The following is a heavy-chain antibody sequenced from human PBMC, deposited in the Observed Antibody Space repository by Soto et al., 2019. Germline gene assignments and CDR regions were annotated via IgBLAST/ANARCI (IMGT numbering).Heavy chain of an antibody. CDR1: GGTFSSYT. V-gene: IGHV1-69*02. J-gene: IGHJ6*02. D-gene: IGHD4-17*01. Sequence: QVQLVQSGAEVKKPGSSVKVSCKASGGTFSSYTISWVRQAPGQGLEWMGRIIPILGIANYAQKFQGRVKIAAAXSTSTAYMELSSLRSADTAVYCCARVYGDPYGMDVWGQGTTVTVSS. CDR3: ARVYGDPYGMDV. CDR2: IIPILGIA.